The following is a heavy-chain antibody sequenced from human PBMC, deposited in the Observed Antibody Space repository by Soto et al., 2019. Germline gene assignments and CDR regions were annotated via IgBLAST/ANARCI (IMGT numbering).Heavy chain of an antibody. CDR1: GGSISSYY. J-gene: IGHJ2*01. CDR3: ARGPGRFDL. CDR2: TYYSGST. Sequence: QVQLQESGPGLVKPSETLSLTCTVSGGSISSYYWSWIRQPPGKGLEWIGYTYYSGSTNYNPSLKSRVTISVATSRNHFSLKLSSVTAADTAVYYCARGPGRFDLWGRGTLVTVSS. V-gene: IGHV4-59*01.